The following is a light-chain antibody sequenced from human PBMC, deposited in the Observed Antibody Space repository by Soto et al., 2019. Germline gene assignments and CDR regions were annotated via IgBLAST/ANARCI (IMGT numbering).Light chain of an antibody. CDR2: GAS. J-gene: IGKJ3*01. CDR3: QQYGYSPIFP. CDR1: QSVSDNF. V-gene: IGKV3-20*01. Sequence: EIVLTQSPGTLSLSPGERVTLSCRASQSVSDNFLAWYQQKAGQAPRLIIYGASNRATGIPDRFSGRGSGTDFTLTISRLEPEDFATYYCQQYGYSPIFPLVPGTKVDI.